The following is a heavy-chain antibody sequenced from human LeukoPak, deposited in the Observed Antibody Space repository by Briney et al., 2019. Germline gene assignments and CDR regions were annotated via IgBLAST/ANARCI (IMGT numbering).Heavy chain of an antibody. Sequence: PGGSLRLSCAASGFTFSSYAMSWVRQAPGKGLEWVSAISGSGGSTYCADSVKGRFTISRDNSKNTLYLQMNSLRAEDTAVYYCAKIPKGYYYYGMDVWGQGTTVTVSS. CDR2: ISGSGGST. CDR1: GFTFSSYA. CDR3: AKIPKGYYYYGMDV. V-gene: IGHV3-23*01. J-gene: IGHJ6*02.